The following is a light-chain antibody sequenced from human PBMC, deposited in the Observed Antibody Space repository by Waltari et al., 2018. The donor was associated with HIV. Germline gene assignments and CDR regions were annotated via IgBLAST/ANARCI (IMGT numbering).Light chain of an antibody. V-gene: IGLV2-14*01. CDR1: DSDFGLYNF. CDR3: ASYTADDTVL. CDR2: EVD. Sequence: SDLTQPASVSGFLGQSITISCTGGDSDFGLYNFISWYQQQPGKFPKLLLYEVDTRASGIPGRFSGSKSGNTASLTITGLQIEDEGLYYCASYTADDTVLFGGGTTVTVL. J-gene: IGLJ2*01.